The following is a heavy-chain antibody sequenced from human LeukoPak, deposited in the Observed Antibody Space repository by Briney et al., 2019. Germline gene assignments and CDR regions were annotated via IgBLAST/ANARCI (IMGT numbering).Heavy chain of an antibody. CDR1: GGSISSGGYY. CDR3: ARVMVATYYFDY. CDR2: IYYSGST. V-gene: IGHV4-31*03. J-gene: IGHJ4*02. D-gene: IGHD5-12*01. Sequence: SETLSLTCTVSGGSISSGGYYWSWIRQHPGKGLEWIGYIYYSGSTYYNPSLKSRVTISVDTSKNQFSLKLSSVTAADTAVYYCARVMVATYYFDYSGQGTLVTVSS.